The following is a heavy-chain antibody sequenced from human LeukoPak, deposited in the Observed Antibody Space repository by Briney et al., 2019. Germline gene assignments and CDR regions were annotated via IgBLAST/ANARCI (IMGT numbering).Heavy chain of an antibody. Sequence: SETLSLTCAVYGGSFSGYYWSWIRQPPGKGLEWIGYIYYSGSTNYNPSLKSRVTISVDTSKNQFSLKLSSVTAADTAVYYCARDLGIAVAGTGVGNYYYMDVWGKGTTVTISS. CDR1: GGSFSGYY. V-gene: IGHV4-59*01. CDR3: ARDLGIAVAGTGVGNYYYMDV. CDR2: IYYSGST. J-gene: IGHJ6*03. D-gene: IGHD6-19*01.